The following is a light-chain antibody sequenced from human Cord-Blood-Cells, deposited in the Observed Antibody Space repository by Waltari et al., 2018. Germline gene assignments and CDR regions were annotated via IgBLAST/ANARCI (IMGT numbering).Light chain of an antibody. V-gene: IGLV2-23*01. CDR2: EGS. CDR3: CSYAGSSTWV. J-gene: IGLJ3*02. CDR1: SSDVGSYNL. Sequence: QSALTQPASASGSPGQSITIPCTGTSSDVGSYNLFSWYQQHPGKAPKLMIYEGSKRPSGVSNRFSGSKSGNTASLTISGLQAEDEADYYCCSYAGSSTWVFGGGTKLTVL.